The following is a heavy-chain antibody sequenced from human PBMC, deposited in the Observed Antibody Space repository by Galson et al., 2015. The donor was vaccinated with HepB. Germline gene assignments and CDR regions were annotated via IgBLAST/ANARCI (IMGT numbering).Heavy chain of an antibody. CDR3: TTDYLLWFGELFGPEIDY. J-gene: IGHJ4*02. CDR1: GFTFSNAW. CDR2: IKSKTDGGTT. V-gene: IGHV3-15*01. Sequence: SLRLSCAASGFTFSNAWMSWVRQAPGKGLEWVGRIKSKTDGGTTDYAAPVKGRFTISRDDSKNTLYLQMNSLKTEDTAVYYCTTDYLLWFGELFGPEIDYWGQGTLVTVSS. D-gene: IGHD3-10*01.